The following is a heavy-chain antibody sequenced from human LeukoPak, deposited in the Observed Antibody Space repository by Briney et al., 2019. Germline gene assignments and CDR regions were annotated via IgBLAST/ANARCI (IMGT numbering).Heavy chain of an antibody. CDR2: IKQDGSGK. V-gene: IGHV3-7*03. Sequence: PGGSLRLSCAASGFTFSNYWMSWVRQAPGKGLEWVANIKQDGSGKYYVDSVKGRFTISRDNAKNSLYLQMNSLRAEDTAVYYCAREAFFGYWGQGTLVTVSS. CDR1: GFTFSNYW. J-gene: IGHJ4*02. CDR3: AREAFFGY.